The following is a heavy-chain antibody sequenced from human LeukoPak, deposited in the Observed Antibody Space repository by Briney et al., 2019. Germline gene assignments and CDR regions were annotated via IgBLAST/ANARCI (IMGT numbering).Heavy chain of an antibody. Sequence: PSETLSLTCAVYGGSFSGYYWSWIRQPPGKGLEWIGYIYYSGSTNYNPSLKSRVTISVDTSKNQFSLKLSSVTAADTAVYYCARANYYGSGSYYYFDYWGQGTLVTVSS. V-gene: IGHV4-59*01. J-gene: IGHJ4*02. CDR3: ARANYYGSGSYYYFDY. CDR1: GGSFSGYY. D-gene: IGHD3-10*01. CDR2: IYYSGST.